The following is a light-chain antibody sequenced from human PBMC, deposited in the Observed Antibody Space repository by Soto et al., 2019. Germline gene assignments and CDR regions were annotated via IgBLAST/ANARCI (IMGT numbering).Light chain of an antibody. CDR1: TSDVGGYNY. J-gene: IGLJ3*02. CDR3: SSYTSSSWV. V-gene: IGLV2-14*01. Sequence: QSALTQPASVSGSPGQSITFSCPGTTSDVGGYNYVSWYQQHPGKAPKLMIYDVSNRPSGVSNRFSGSKSGNTASLTISGLQAEDEADYYCSSYTSSSWVFGGGTKLTVL. CDR2: DVS.